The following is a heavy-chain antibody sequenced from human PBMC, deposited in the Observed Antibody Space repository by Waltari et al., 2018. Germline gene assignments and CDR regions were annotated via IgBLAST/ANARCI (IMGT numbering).Heavy chain of an antibody. Sequence: EVQLVESGGGLVKPGGSLRLSCAASGFTFGTYTMSWVRQAPGKGPAWVSSISSSCSYKYYADSMKGRFTISRDNARNSVYLQMNSLRVDDTAVYYCARVNSGTPNWFDPWGQGTQVTVSS. J-gene: IGHJ5*02. CDR1: GFTFGTYT. CDR3: ARVNSGTPNWFDP. V-gene: IGHV3-21*02. CDR2: ISSSCSYK. D-gene: IGHD1-26*01.